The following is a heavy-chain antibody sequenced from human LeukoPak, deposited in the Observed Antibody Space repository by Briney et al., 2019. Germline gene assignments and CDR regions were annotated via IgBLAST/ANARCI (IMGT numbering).Heavy chain of an antibody. D-gene: IGHD3-22*01. CDR1: GFTVSSNY. V-gene: IGHV3-53*01. J-gene: IGHJ4*02. CDR2: IYSGGST. CDR3: ARDLSHDSSGYSDY. Sequence: PGGSLRLSCAASGFTVSSNYMSWVRQAPGKGLEWVSVIYSGGSTYYADSVKGRFTISRDNPKNTLYLQMNSLRAEDTAVYYCARDLSHDSSGYSDYWGQGTLVTVSS.